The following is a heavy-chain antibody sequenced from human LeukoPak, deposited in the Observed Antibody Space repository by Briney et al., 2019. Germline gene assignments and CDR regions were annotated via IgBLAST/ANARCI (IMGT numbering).Heavy chain of an antibody. D-gene: IGHD2-2*01. Sequence: PSKSLRLSCAVSGVTFSSYAIYWIRQAPCKGLELVSVISYDGSNKYYSDSVNGRFTNSRGNSKHPLYLQMNSLRVEDTAVYYCARVSCSSTSCWYRTNNSFDPWGQGTLVTVSS. CDR3: ARVSCSSTSCWYRTNNSFDP. V-gene: IGHV3-30*01. CDR1: GVTFSSYA. J-gene: IGHJ5*02. CDR2: ISYDGSNK.